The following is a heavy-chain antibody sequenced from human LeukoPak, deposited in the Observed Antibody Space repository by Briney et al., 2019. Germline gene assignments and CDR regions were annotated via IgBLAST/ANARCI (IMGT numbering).Heavy chain of an antibody. CDR2: INHSGST. CDR3: ARRVPSGPSDY. Sequence: SETLSVTCAVYGGSFSGYYWSWIRQPPGKGLGWIGEINHSGSTNYNPSLKSRVTISVDTSKNQFSLKLSSVTAADTAVYYCARRVPSGPSDYWGQGTLVTVST. J-gene: IGHJ4*02. CDR1: GGSFSGYY. D-gene: IGHD7-27*01. V-gene: IGHV4-34*01.